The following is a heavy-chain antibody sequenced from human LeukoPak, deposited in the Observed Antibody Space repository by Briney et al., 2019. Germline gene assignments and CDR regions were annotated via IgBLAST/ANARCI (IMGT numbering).Heavy chain of an antibody. J-gene: IGHJ3*02. D-gene: IGHD6-6*01. CDR2: IYPYSGDT. V-gene: IGHV1-2*02. CDR1: GYTFTGYY. Sequence: ASVTVSCKASGYTFTGYYIHWVRHAPGQGLEWMGWIYPYSGDTNYAQNFQGRVTMTRDTSISTAYMELSSLKSDDTAVYYCARDRNSGSSLDIWGQGTMLTVSS. CDR3: ARDRNSGSSLDI.